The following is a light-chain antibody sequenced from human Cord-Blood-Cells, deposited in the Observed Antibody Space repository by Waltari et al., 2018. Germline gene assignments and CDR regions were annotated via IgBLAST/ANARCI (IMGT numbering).Light chain of an antibody. CDR2: GAA. J-gene: IGKJ1*01. V-gene: IGKV3-20*01. CDR3: QQYGSSPPWT. CDR1: QRFNSRY. Sequence: EIALTQAPGTLSLSPGERATLPCRASQRFNSRYLAGYQQKPGQAPRLLLYGAARRATGIPDRLSGSGSATGLTRTISRQEPEDLAVYYCQQYGSSPPWTFGQGTKVEIK.